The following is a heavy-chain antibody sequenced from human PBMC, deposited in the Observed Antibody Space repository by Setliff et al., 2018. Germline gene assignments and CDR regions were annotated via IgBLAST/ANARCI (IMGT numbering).Heavy chain of an antibody. CDR2: IGHTGSI. CDR3: ARDLGHGGDSDY. J-gene: IGHJ4*02. D-gene: IGHD2-21*02. Sequence: PSETLSLTCTVSGYSISSGYIWGWIRLPPGKGLEWVGNIGHTGSINYNPSLKSRLTISRDTSKNQVSLKLNSVTATDTAVYYCARDLGHGGDSDYWGQGILVTVSS. V-gene: IGHV4-38-2*02. CDR1: GYSISSGYI.